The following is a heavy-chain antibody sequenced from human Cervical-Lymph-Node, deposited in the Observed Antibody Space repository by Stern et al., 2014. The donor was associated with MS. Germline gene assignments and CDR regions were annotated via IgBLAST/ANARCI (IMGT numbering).Heavy chain of an antibody. CDR1: GYTFTDYY. J-gene: IGHJ5*02. D-gene: IGHD3-10*01. CDR2: INPNNGDT. V-gene: IGHV1-2*02. Sequence: QVQLVQSGAEVRKPGASVKVSCKTSGYTFTDYYLHWVRQAPGQGLEWMGWINPNNGDTIFAQKFQGRVTMTRDTSISTVYMSLSRLRSDDTAVYYCARVNTLVRGVRGWFDPWGQGALVTVSS. CDR3: ARVNTLVRGVRGWFDP.